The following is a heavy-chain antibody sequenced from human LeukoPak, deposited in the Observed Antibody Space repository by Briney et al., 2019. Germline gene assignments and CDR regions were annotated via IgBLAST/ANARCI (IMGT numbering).Heavy chain of an antibody. D-gene: IGHD6-19*01. CDR1: GFSFSNHG. CDR2: VSGSSGST. CDR3: ARDRQWPSGCFDY. J-gene: IGHJ4*03. Sequence: GSLRPSCAASGFSFSNHGMSWVRQAPGKGLEWVSGVSGSSGSTYYADSVKGRFTISRDNAKNSLYLQMNSLRAEDTAVYYCARDRQWPSGCFDYWGQGTMVTVSS. V-gene: IGHV3-23*01.